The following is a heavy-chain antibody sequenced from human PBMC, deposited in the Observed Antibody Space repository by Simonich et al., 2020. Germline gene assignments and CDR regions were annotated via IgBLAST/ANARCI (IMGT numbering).Heavy chain of an antibody. CDR1: GGSISSSSYY. CDR3: ARHAGFAFDI. V-gene: IGHV4-39*01. D-gene: IGHD6-13*01. CDR2: IYYSGNT. Sequence: QLQLQESGPGLVKPSETLSLTCTVSGGSISSSSYYWGWIRQPPGKGLEWIGSIYYSGNTYYNPSLKSRGTISVDTSKNKFSLKLSSVTAADTAVYYCARHAGFAFDIWGQGTMVTVSS. J-gene: IGHJ3*02.